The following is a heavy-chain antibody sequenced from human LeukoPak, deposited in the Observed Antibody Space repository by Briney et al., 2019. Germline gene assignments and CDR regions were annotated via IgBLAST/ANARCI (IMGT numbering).Heavy chain of an antibody. D-gene: IGHD1-14*01. V-gene: IGHV3-53*01. CDR1: GFTVSSNY. CDR3: GSPGSPWYYYGMDV. Sequence: PGGSLRLSCAASGFTVSSNYMSWVRQAPGKGLEWVSVIYSGGSTYYADSVKGRFTISRDNSKNTLYLQMNSLRAEDTAVYYCGSPGSPWYYYGMDVWGQGTTVTVSS. CDR2: IYSGGST. J-gene: IGHJ6*02.